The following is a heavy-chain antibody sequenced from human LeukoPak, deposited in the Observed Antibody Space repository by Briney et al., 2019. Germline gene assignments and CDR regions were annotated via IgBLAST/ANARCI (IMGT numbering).Heavy chain of an antibody. CDR3: ARAPSSWYFPIDY. V-gene: IGHV1-2*02. J-gene: IGHJ4*02. D-gene: IGHD6-13*01. CDR2: INPNSGGT. Sequence: ASVKVSCKASGGTFSSYAISWVRQAPGQGLEWMGWINPNSGGTNYAQKFQGRVTMTRDTSISTAYMELSRLRSDDTAVYYCARAPSSWYFPIDYWGQGTLVTVSS. CDR1: GGTFSSYA.